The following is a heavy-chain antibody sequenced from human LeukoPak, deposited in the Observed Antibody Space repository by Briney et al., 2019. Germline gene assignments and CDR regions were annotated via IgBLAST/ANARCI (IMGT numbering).Heavy chain of an antibody. Sequence: GGSLRLSCAASGFTFGSYAMHWVRQAPGKGLEWVTFIQYDGTNKYYADSVKGRFTISRDNSKSTLSLQMNSLRAEDTAIYYCATYRQVLLPFESWGQGTLVTVSS. J-gene: IGHJ4*02. CDR1: GFTFGSYA. CDR3: ATYRQVLLPFES. V-gene: IGHV3-30*02. D-gene: IGHD2-8*02. CDR2: IQYDGTNK.